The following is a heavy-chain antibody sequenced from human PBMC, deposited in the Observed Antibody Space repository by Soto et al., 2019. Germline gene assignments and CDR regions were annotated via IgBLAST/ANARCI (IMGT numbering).Heavy chain of an antibody. Sequence: GGSLILSCAASGFTFSSYSINWVRQAPGKGLEWVSSIGSSTSYIYYADSVKGRFTISRDNAKNSLYLQMNSLRAEDTAVYFCARAAFGLFCTGGSCYPNYSDYWGQGTLVTVSS. V-gene: IGHV3-21*01. CDR2: IGSSTSYI. D-gene: IGHD2-15*01. CDR1: GFTFSSYS. CDR3: ARAAFGLFCTGGSCYPNYSDY. J-gene: IGHJ4*02.